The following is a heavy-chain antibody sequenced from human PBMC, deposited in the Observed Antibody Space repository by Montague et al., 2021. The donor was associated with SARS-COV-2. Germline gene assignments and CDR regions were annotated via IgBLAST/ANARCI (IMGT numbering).Heavy chain of an antibody. D-gene: IGHD2-2*01. V-gene: IGHV3-74*01. CDR3: ARETIVPAAIGYYYYMDV. CDR2: ITSDVSIT. Sequence: SLRLSCAASGFTFSSYWMHWVRQAPGKGLVWVSRITSDVSITNYADSVKGRFTISRDNAKNTLYLQMNSLRDDDTAVYYCARETIVPAAIGYYYYMDVWGKGTPVTVSS. J-gene: IGHJ6*03. CDR1: GFTFSSYW.